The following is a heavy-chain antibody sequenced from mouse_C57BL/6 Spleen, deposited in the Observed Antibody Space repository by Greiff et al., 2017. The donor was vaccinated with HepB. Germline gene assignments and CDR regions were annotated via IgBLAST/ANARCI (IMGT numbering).Heavy chain of an antibody. D-gene: IGHD1-1*01. V-gene: IGHV6-6*01. CDR2: IRNKANNHAT. Sequence: EVKLVESGGGLVQPGGSMKLSCAASGFTFSDAWMDWVRQSPEKGLEWVAEIRNKANNHATYYAESVKGRFTISRDDSKSSVYLQMNSLRAEDTGIYYCTSTIYYYGSSYAWFAYWGQGTLVTVSA. CDR1: GFTFSDAW. CDR3: TSTIYYYGSSYAWFAY. J-gene: IGHJ3*01.